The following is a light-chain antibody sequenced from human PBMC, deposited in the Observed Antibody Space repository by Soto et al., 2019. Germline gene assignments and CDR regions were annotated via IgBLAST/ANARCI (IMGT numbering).Light chain of an antibody. V-gene: IGLV2-11*01. Sequence: QPVLTQPRSVSGSLGQSVTICCTGTSSDVGAYDFVSWYQQNPGKAPRLIIFDVIKRPSGVPDRFSGSKSGNTASLTISGLQSEDEADYHCSSYAGSHTYEVFGGGTKLTVL. CDR3: SSYAGSHTYEV. J-gene: IGLJ3*02. CDR1: SSDVGAYDF. CDR2: DVI.